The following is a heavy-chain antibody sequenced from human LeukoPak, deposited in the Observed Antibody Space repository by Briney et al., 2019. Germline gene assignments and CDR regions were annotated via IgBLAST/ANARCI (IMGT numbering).Heavy chain of an antibody. D-gene: IGHD2-15*01. CDR3: ARRVVAAKGAFDI. CDR2: IYYSGST. Sequence: PSETLSLTCTVSGGSISSYYWSWIRQPPGKGLEWIGYIYYSGSTNYNPSLKSRVTISVDTSKNQFSLKLSSVTAADTAVYYCARRVVAAKGAFDIWGQGTMVTVSS. CDR1: GGSISSYY. J-gene: IGHJ3*02. V-gene: IGHV4-59*12.